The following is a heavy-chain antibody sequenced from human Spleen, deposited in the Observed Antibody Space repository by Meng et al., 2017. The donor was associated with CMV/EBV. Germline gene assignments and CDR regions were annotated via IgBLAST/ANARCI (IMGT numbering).Heavy chain of an antibody. J-gene: IGHJ4*02. CDR3: ARGRRVYYMDF. CDR1: GYTFINTH. CDR2: INPSGGRT. Sequence: ASVKVSCKASGYTFINTHMHWVRQVPGQGLEWMGVINPSGGRTIYAEKFQGRLTLTRDTSTSTVYMDLSSLRSEDTAVYFCARGRRVYYMDFWGQGTLVTVSS. V-gene: IGHV1-46*01. D-gene: IGHD2-8*01.